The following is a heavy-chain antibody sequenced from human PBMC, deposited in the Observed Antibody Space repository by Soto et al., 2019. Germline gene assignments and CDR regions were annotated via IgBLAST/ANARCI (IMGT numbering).Heavy chain of an antibody. CDR1: GFTFTSYW. CDR3: ARHGSHGSGSYKYFQH. J-gene: IGHJ1*01. CDR2: IYPGDSDT. V-gene: IGHV5-51*01. D-gene: IGHD3-10*01. Sequence: PGESLKISCKGSGFTFTSYWIGWVRQMPGKGLEWMGIIYPGDSDTRYSPSFQGQVTISADKSISTAYLQWSSLKASDTAMYYCARHGSHGSGSYKYFQHWDQGTLVTAS.